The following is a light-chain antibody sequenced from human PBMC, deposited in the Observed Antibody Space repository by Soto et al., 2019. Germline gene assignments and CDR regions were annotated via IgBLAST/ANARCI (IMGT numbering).Light chain of an antibody. V-gene: IGKV1-39*01. CDR1: QSTTTY. CDR3: QQSYGTPLT. CDR2: AAS. J-gene: IGKJ4*01. Sequence: DIQMTQSPSSLSASVGDRVTITCRASQSTTTYLNWYQQKPGKAPKLLIYAASSLQSGVPSRFSGSGSGTDFTLTISSLQPEDFATYYCQQSYGTPLTFGGGTKVDI.